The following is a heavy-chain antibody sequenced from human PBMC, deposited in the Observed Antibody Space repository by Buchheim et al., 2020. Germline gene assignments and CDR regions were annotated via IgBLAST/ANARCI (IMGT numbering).Heavy chain of an antibody. J-gene: IGHJ4*02. V-gene: IGHV4-30-4*01. D-gene: IGHD2-21*02. CDR1: GGSISSGDYY. CDR2: IYYTGST. CDR3: ARDSNCGGDCHSDY. Sequence: QVQLQESGPGLVKPSQTLSLTCTVSGGSISSGDYYWSWLRQPPGKGLEWLGYIYYTGSTYYNPSLKSRITISVDTSKNQFSLRLSSVTAADTAVYYCARDSNCGGDCHSDYWGPGTL.